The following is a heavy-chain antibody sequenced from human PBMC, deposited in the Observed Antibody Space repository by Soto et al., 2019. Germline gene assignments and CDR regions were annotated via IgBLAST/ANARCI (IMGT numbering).Heavy chain of an antibody. CDR3: ANVISTSGSSL. D-gene: IGHD3-10*01. V-gene: IGHV3-23*01. J-gene: IGHJ4*02. CDR2: ISGSGST. CDR1: GFTFSTYA. Sequence: EVQLLESGGGLVQPGGSLRLSCAASGFTFSTYAMTWVRQAPGKGLAWLSSISGSGSTYYADSVKGRFTISRDNSKNTLYLQMNSLRAEDPAVYYCANVISTSGSSLWGRGTLVTVSS.